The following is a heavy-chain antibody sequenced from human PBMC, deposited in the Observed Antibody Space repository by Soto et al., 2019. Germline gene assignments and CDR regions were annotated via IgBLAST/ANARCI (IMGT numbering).Heavy chain of an antibody. V-gene: IGHV4-59*01. CDR2: VFYSGIT. Sequence: SETLSLTCTVSGGSISTYYWSWILQPPGKGLEWIGYVFYSGITNYNPSLKSRVTISVDTSKNQFSLRLSSVTAADTAVYYCGRESREYYFEYWGQGPLVTVSS. CDR1: GGSISTYY. CDR3: GRESREYYFEY. J-gene: IGHJ4*02.